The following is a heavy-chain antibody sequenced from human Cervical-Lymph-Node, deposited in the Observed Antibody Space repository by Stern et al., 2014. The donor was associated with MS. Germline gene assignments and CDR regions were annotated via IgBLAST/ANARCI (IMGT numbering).Heavy chain of an antibody. CDR2: ISYDGNHK. D-gene: IGHD2-8*01. J-gene: IGHJ4*02. Sequence: VQLEESGGAVVQPGRSLRLSCAASGFTFSSYGMHWVRQAPGKWREWVTVISYDGNHKDYAASVKGRFTISRDNSKNTLHLQMNSVTPDDTAIYYCARDYEDTSMLFDHWGQGTLVTVSS. V-gene: IGHV3-30*03. CDR1: GFTFSSYG. CDR3: ARDYEDTSMLFDH.